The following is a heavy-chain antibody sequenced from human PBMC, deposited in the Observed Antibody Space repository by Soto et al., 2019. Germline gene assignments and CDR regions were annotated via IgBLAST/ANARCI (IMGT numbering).Heavy chain of an antibody. CDR3: ARVIPGVEAWFDP. CDR2: TYYRSRFFS. J-gene: IGHJ5*02. V-gene: IGHV6-1*01. CDR1: GDSVASYSAA. Sequence: SQTLSLTCAISGDSVASYSAAWNWIRQSPSGGLEWLGRTYYRSRFFSDYAESVKSRIIINPDTSKNQFSLQLKSVTPDDTAVYYCARVIPGVEAWFDPWGQGTLVTVSS. D-gene: IGHD2-2*01.